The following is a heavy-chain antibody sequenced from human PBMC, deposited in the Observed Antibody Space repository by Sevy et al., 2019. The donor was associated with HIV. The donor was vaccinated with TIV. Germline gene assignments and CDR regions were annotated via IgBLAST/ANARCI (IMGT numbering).Heavy chain of an antibody. V-gene: IGHV1-3*01. Sequence: ASVKFSCKASGYTFTSYAMHWVRQAPGQRLEWMGWINAGNGNTKYSQKFQGRVTITRDTSASTAYMELSSLRSEDTAVYYCARDGFTYDSTGYYPLFDYWGQGTLVTVSS. D-gene: IGHD3-22*01. CDR2: INAGNGNT. CDR3: ARDGFTYDSTGYYPLFDY. J-gene: IGHJ4*02. CDR1: GYTFTSYA.